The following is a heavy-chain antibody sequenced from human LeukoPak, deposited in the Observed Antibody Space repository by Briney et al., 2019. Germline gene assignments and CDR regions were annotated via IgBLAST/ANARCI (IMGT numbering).Heavy chain of an antibody. CDR1: GGSISSYY. J-gene: IGHJ6*04. V-gene: IGHV4-59*12. Sequence: SETLSLTCTVSGGSISSYYWSWIRQPPGKGLEWIGCIYYSGSTNYNPSLKSRVTISVDRSKNQFSLKLSSVTAADTAVYYCARIRGRSAQMDVWGKGTTVTVSS. D-gene: IGHD1-26*01. CDR3: ARIRGRSAQMDV. CDR2: IYYSGST.